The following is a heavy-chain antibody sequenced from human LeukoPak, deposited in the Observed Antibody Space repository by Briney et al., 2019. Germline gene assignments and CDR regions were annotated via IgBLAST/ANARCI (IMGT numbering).Heavy chain of an antibody. CDR1: RYTFTSYF. CDR3: ARGLTGTADY. Sequence: SVKVSCKASRYTFTSYFMHWVRQAPGQGLEWMGIINPSGGSTSYAQKFQGRVTVTRDTSTNTVYMELSSLRSEDTAVFYCARGLTGTADYWGQGTLVTVSS. J-gene: IGHJ4*02. V-gene: IGHV1-46*01. D-gene: IGHD1-7*01. CDR2: INPSGGST.